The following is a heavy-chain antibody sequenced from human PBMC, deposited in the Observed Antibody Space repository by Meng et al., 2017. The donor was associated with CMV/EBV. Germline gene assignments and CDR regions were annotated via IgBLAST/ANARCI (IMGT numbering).Heavy chain of an antibody. D-gene: IGHD3-10*01. J-gene: IGHJ6*02. Sequence: GSLRLSCAVYGGSFSGYYWSWIRQPPGKGLEWIGEINHSGSTNYNPSLKSRVTISVDTSKNQFSLKLNSVTAADTAVYYCARGREYYGSGRGYYYYYYGMDVWGQGTTVTVSS. CDR3: ARGREYYGSGRGYYYYYYGMDV. CDR2: INHSGST. CDR1: GGSFSGYY. V-gene: IGHV4-34*01.